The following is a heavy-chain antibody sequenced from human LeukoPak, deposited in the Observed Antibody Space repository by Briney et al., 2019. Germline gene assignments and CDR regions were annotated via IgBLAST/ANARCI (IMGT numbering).Heavy chain of an antibody. J-gene: IGHJ4*02. CDR1: GYTFTGYY. V-gene: IGHV1-2*02. CDR2: INPNSGGT. D-gene: IGHD3-10*01. CDR3: ARGDGSGYLADY. Sequence: ASVKVSCKASGYTFTGYYMHWVRQAPGQGLEWVGWINPNSGGTNYAQKFQGRVTMTRDTSISTAYMELSRLRSDDTAVYYCARGDGSGYLADYWGQGTLVTVSS.